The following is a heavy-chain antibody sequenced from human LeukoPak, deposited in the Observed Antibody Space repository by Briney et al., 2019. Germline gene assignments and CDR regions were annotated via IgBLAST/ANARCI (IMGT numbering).Heavy chain of an antibody. CDR3: AREVSEGFDF. D-gene: IGHD3-22*01. Sequence: GGSLRLSCVASGFPFSSYWMTWVRQAPGKGLEWVANIKQDGSKKSYVDSVKGRFAISRDNAKNSLYLQMNSLRAEDTALYYCAREVSEGFDFWGQGTLVTVSS. J-gene: IGHJ4*02. CDR1: GFPFSSYW. CDR2: IKQDGSKK. V-gene: IGHV3-7*01.